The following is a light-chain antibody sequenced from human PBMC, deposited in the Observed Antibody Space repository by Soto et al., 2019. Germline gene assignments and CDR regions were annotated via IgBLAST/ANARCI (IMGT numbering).Light chain of an antibody. CDR2: AAS. J-gene: IGKJ4*01. Sequence: DIQMTQSPSSLSASVGDRVTITCRASQTVNSYLNWYQQKPGKAPKLLISAASTFQGGVPSRFSGSGSGTDFTLTISSLQPEDFVTYYCQQANSFPLTFGGGTKVEIK. CDR3: QQANSFPLT. CDR1: QTVNSY. V-gene: IGKV1-39*01.